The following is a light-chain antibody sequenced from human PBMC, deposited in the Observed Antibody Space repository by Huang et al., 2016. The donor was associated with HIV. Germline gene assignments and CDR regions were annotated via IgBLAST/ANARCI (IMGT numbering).Light chain of an antibody. CDR1: QSFSGW. CDR3: QQYYSYPWT. V-gene: IGKV1-5*03. CDR2: KAS. Sequence: DIQMTQSPSTLSVSVGDRVTITCRASQSFSGWLAWYQQKPGKAPKLLIYKASSLESGVPSRFSGSGSGTEFTLTISSLQPDDFATYYCQQYYSYPWTFGQGSKVEIK. J-gene: IGKJ1*01.